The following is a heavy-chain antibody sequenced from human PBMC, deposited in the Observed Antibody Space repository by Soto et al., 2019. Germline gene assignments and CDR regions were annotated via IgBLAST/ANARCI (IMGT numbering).Heavy chain of an antibody. CDR2: IYYGGST. V-gene: IGHV4-59*01. Sequence: SETLSLTCTVSGGSISSYYWSWIRQPPGKGLEWIGYIYYGGSTNYNPSLKSRVTISVDTSKNQFSLKLSSVTAADTAVYYCARDKYYDSTGTFDYWGQGTLVT. D-gene: IGHD3-22*01. CDR3: ARDKYYDSTGTFDY. CDR1: GGSISSYY. J-gene: IGHJ4*02.